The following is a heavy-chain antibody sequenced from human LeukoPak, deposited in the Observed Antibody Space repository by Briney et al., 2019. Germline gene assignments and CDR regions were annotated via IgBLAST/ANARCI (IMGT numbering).Heavy chain of an antibody. Sequence: TTSETLSLTCTVSGGSISPYYWSWIRQPAGQGLEWIGRIYTSDSPNYNPSLKSRVTMSVDTSTNQFSLKLTSVTAADTAVYYCATGGPRGFDYWGQGTLVTVSS. V-gene: IGHV4-4*07. D-gene: IGHD3-10*01. CDR2: IYTSDSP. CDR3: ATGGPRGFDY. J-gene: IGHJ4*02. CDR1: GGSISPYY.